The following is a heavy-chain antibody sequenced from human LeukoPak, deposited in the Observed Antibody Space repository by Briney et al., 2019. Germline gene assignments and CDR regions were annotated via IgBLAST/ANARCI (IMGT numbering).Heavy chain of an antibody. J-gene: IGHJ3*02. V-gene: IGHV3-53*01. CDR1: GFTVSSNY. CDR3: ARVRLDRSERNLDAFEN. Sequence: PGGSLRLSCAASGFTVSSNYMSWVRQAPGKGLEWVSSIYSGGSTYYADSAKGRFTVSRDNSKNTVYLQMNSLRAEDTAVYFCARVRLDRSERNLDAFENWGQGTMVTVSS. CDR2: IYSGGST. D-gene: IGHD1-14*01.